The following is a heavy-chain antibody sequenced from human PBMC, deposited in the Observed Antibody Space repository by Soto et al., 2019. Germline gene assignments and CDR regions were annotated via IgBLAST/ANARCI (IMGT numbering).Heavy chain of an antibody. D-gene: IGHD2-15*01. J-gene: IGHJ6*03. CDR2: INAGNGNT. V-gene: IGHV1-3*01. Sequence: ASVKVSCKASGYTFTSYAMHWVRQAPGQRLEWMGWINAGNGNTKYSQKFQGRVTITRDTSTSTVYMELSSLRSEDTAVYYCARGSGGYCSGGSCYPAGYYYYYMDVWGKGTTVTVSS. CDR3: ARGSGGYCSGGSCYPAGYYYYYMDV. CDR1: GYTFTSYA.